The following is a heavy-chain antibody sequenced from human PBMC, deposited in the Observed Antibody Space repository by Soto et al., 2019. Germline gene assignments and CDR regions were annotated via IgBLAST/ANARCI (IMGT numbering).Heavy chain of an antibody. J-gene: IGHJ4*02. CDR2: IRGSAGTP. CDR1: GFTFSNYA. CDR3: AKDRDYFDY. V-gene: IGHV3-23*01. Sequence: EVQLLESGGGLVQPEGSLRLSCAASGFTFSNYAMNWVRQAPGKGLEWVASIRGSAGTPYYADSVRGRFTISRDNSKNTLSLQMNSLRVEDTAVYYCAKDRDYFDYWGQGALVTVSS.